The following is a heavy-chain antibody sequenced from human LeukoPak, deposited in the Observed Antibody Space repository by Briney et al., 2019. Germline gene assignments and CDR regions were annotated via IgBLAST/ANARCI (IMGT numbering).Heavy chain of an antibody. CDR1: GFTFSDYY. D-gene: IGHD5-12*01. CDR2: ISSSSSSYI. J-gene: IGHJ4*02. Sequence: GGSLRLSCAASGFTFSDYYMSWIRQAPGKGLEWVSSISSSSSSYIYYADSVKGRFTISRDNAKNSLYLQMNSLRAEDTAVYYCARDRGYSGYGEIDYWGQGTLVTVSS. CDR3: ARDRGYSGYGEIDY. V-gene: IGHV3-11*06.